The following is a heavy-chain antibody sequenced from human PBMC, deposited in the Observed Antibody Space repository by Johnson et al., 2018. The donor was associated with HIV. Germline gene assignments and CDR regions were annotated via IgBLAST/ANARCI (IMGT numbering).Heavy chain of an antibody. CDR1: GFTFDDYA. V-gene: IGHV3-9*01. CDR3: TKEIVRYSIAWDVFDM. Sequence: VQLVESGGGLVQPGGSLRLSCEASGFTFDDYAMHWVLQAPGKGLEWVSGISRNSDKIGYADSVRGRFSISRDNAKNTLYLQMDSLRAEDTALYYCTKEIVRYSIAWDVFDMWGQGTMVTVSS. J-gene: IGHJ3*02. D-gene: IGHD6-19*01. CDR2: ISRNSDKI.